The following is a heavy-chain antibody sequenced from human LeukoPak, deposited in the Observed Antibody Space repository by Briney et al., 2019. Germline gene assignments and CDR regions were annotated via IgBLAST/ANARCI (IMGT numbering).Heavy chain of an antibody. CDR2: INHSGST. CDR3: ASTPRYYFDY. CDR1: GGSFSGYY. Sequence: PSETLSLTCAVYGGSFSGYYWSWIRQPPGKGLEWIGEINHSGSTNYNPSLKSRVTISVDTSKNQFSLKLSSVTAADTAVYYCASTPRYYFDYWGQGTLVTVSS. D-gene: IGHD2-15*01. V-gene: IGHV4-34*01. J-gene: IGHJ4*02.